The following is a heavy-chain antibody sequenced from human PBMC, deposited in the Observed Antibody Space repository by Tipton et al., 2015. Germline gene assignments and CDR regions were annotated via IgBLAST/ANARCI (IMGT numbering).Heavy chain of an antibody. CDR3: ARLRGYTYGYFDY. J-gene: IGHJ4*02. V-gene: IGHV4-39*01. CDR1: GGSISSSNYY. Sequence: TLSLTCTVSGGSISSSNYYWGWIRQPPGKGLEWIGSIYYSGSTYYNPSLKSRVTISVDTSKNQFSLRLRSVTAADTAVYYCARLRGYTYGYFDYWSQGTLVTVSS. CDR2: IYYSGST. D-gene: IGHD5-18*01.